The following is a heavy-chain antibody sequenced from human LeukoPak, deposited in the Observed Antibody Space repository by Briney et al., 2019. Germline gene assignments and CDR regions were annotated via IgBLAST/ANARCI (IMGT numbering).Heavy chain of an antibody. J-gene: IGHJ4*02. Sequence: GASVKVSCKASGGTFSSYAISWVRQAPGKGHEWMGGIIPIFGTANYAQKFQGRVTITADESTSTAYMELSSLRSEDTAVYYCARQLKARPSVVVPAATLGYWGQGTLVTVSS. CDR3: ARQLKARPSVVVPAATLGY. CDR2: IIPIFGTA. CDR1: GGTFSSYA. D-gene: IGHD2-2*01. V-gene: IGHV1-69*13.